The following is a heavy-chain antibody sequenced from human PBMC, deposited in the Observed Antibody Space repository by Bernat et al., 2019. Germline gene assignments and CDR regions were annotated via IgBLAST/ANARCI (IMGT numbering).Heavy chain of an antibody. CDR2: ISGSGGNT. CDR3: VKGRGPANYNWFDP. J-gene: IGHJ5*02. Sequence: QLLESGGGLVQPGGSLRLSCAASGFTFSTYAMSWVRQAPGEGLEWVSVISGSGGNTYYADSVKGRFTISRDNSKSTLYLKMNSLRAEDTAVYFCVKGRGPANYNWFDPWGQGTLVTVSS. CDR1: GFTFSTYA. V-gene: IGHV3-23*01. D-gene: IGHD4/OR15-4a*01.